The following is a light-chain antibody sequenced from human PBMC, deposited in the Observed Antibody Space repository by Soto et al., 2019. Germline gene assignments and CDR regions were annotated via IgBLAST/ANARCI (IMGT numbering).Light chain of an antibody. CDR1: QAINTY. CDR3: QQTFNSPPT. V-gene: IGKV1-39*01. Sequence: DIQMTQSPSTLSSSVGDTVTMSCRASQAINTYVNWYQLKPGEAPKLLIYTTSTLQAGVPSRFSGSVSGTEFTLTITGLKPEDFETYSCQQTFNSPPTFARGTKVDIK. J-gene: IGKJ4*01. CDR2: TTS.